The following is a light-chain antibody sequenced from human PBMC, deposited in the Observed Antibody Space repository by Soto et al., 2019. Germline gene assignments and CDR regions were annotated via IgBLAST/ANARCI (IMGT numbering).Light chain of an antibody. V-gene: IGKV3-11*01. J-gene: IGKJ1*01. Sequence: EILLTQSPATLALSPGERATLSCRASQSVSSYLAWYQQKPGQAPRLLIYHASNRATGIPARFSGSGSGTDSTLTISSLEPEDFAVYYCQQRSNWRWTFGQGTKVDIK. CDR2: HAS. CDR3: QQRSNWRWT. CDR1: QSVSSY.